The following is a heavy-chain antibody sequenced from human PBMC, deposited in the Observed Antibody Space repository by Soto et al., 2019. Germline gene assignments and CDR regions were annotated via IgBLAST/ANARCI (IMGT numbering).Heavy chain of an antibody. CDR1: GFTFSSYA. Sequence: QVQLVESGGGVVQPGRSLRLSCAASGFTFSSYAMHWVRQAPGKGLEWVAVISYVGSNKYYADSVKGRFTISRDNSKNTLYLQMNSLRAEDTAVYYCARATWIQLPIDYWGQGTLVTVSS. CDR3: ARATWIQLPIDY. J-gene: IGHJ4*02. D-gene: IGHD5-18*01. V-gene: IGHV3-30-3*01. CDR2: ISYVGSNK.